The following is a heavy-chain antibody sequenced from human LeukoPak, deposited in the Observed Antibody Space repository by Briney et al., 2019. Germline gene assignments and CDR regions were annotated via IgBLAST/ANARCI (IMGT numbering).Heavy chain of an antibody. CDR3: ARVGIALASPFDY. CDR1: GFTFSDYY. D-gene: IGHD1-1*01. Sequence: GGSLRLSCLASGFTFSDYYMSWVRQAPGKGLEWISYMSSRGYPIYYADSEKGRFTISRDNAKNTLYLQMHNLRADDTAVYFCARVGIALASPFDYWGLGTLVAVSS. V-gene: IGHV3-11*01. J-gene: IGHJ4*02. CDR2: MSSRGYPI.